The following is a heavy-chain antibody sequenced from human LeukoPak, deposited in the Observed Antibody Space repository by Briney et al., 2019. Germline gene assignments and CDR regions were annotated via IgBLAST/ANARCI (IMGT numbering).Heavy chain of an antibody. J-gene: IGHJ6*02. Sequence: PSETLSLTCTVSGGSVSSDNYYWTWIRQPPGKGLEWIGYIYHSGNTKYKPSLRSRVTISVDTPKNQFSLSLNSVTAADTAVYYCAREWDYTDQPSYGFDSWGQGTTVSVSS. CDR2: IYHSGNT. CDR1: GGSVSSDNYY. D-gene: IGHD4-11*01. V-gene: IGHV4-61*01. CDR3: AREWDYTDQPSYGFDS.